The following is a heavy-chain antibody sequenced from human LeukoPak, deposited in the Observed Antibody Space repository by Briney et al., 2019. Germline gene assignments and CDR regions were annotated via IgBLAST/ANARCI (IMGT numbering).Heavy chain of an antibody. J-gene: IGHJ5*02. CDR1: GDSVSSNSVT. V-gene: IGHV6-1*01. CDR3: ARRLTQYDCFDP. Sequence: SQTLSLTCAISGDSVSSNSVTWNWIGQSPSRGLERLGRTYYRSTWYNDYAVSVRGRITVNPDTSKNQFSLHLNSVTPEDTAVYYCARRLTQYDCFDPWGQGILVTVSS. CDR2: TYYRSTWYN. D-gene: IGHD2-2*01.